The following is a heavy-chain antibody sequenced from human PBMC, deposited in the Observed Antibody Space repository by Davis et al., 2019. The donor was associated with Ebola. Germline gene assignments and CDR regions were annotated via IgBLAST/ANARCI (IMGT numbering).Heavy chain of an antibody. D-gene: IGHD5-12*01. J-gene: IGHJ4*02. CDR2: TYYTSKWHN. CDR3: ARGWLRSGLDS. CDR1: GDSVSSAG. V-gene: IGHV6-1*01. Sequence: PSETLSLTCAISGDSVSSAGWNWIRQSPSRGLEWLGRTYYTSKWHNDYGESVKSRITINPDTSKNQLSLQLNSVTPEDTAVYYCARGWLRSGLDSWGQGTLVTVSS.